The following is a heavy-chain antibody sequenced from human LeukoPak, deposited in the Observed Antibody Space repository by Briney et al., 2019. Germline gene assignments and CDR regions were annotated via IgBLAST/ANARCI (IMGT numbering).Heavy chain of an antibody. CDR3: ARRSMVRGGGYYYYGMDV. Sequence: PSETLSLTCTVSGGSISSSSYYWGWIRQPPRKGLEWIGSIYYSGSTYYNPSLKSRVTISVDTSKNQFSLKLSSVTAADTAVYYCARRSMVRGGGYYYYGMDVWGQGTTVTVSS. CDR1: GGSISSSSYY. J-gene: IGHJ6*02. CDR2: IYYSGST. D-gene: IGHD3-10*01. V-gene: IGHV4-39*01.